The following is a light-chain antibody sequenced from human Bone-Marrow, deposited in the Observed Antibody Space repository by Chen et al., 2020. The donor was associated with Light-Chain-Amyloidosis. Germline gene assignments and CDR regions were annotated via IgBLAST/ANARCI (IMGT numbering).Light chain of an antibody. J-gene: IGLJ3*02. CDR1: NIGSTS. V-gene: IGLV3-21*02. CDR3: QVRDRSSDRPV. Sequence: SYVLTPPSSLSVAPGQTATIACGGNNIGSTSVHWYPQTPGQAPLLVVYDDSCRPSGIPERWSGSNSGNTATLTIRRVEAGDEADYYCQVRDRSSDRPVFGGGTKLTVL. CDR2: DDS.